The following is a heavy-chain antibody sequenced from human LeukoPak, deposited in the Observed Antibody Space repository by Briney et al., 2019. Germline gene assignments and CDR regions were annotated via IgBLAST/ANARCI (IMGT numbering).Heavy chain of an antibody. V-gene: IGHV3-48*03. D-gene: IGHD3-10*01. CDR2: ISSGGSTI. Sequence: GGSLRLSCAASGFIFSNYEMNWVRQAPGKGLERLSYISSGGSTIYYADSVQGRFTISRDNAKNSLYLQMNSLRPEDTAIYYCVRDLYGSGSYLPWGQGTLVTVSS. CDR1: GFIFSNYE. CDR3: VRDLYGSGSYLP. J-gene: IGHJ5*02.